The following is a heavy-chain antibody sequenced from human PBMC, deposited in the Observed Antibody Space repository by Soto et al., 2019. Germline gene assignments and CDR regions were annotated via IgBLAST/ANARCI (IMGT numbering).Heavy chain of an antibody. CDR2: INEDGSEK. Sequence: EVQLVESGGGLVQPGGSLRLSCAASGFTFSNYWMNWVRQAPGKGLEWVANINEDGSEKYYVDSAKGRFTISRDNAKNSLYLQMSSLRAEDTAVYYCERDLFDYWGQGTLVTVSS. J-gene: IGHJ4*02. CDR1: GFTFSNYW. V-gene: IGHV3-7*01. CDR3: ERDLFDY.